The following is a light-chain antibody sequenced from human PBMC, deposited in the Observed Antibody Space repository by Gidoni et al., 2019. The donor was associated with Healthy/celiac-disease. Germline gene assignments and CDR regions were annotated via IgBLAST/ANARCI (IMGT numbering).Light chain of an antibody. J-gene: IGKJ1*01. V-gene: IGKV3-15*01. Sequence: EIVMTQSPATLSVSPGERATLSCRASQSVSSTLAWYQHKPGQAPGLLIYGAYTRATGVPARFSGRGSGTEFTLTISSLQSEDFAVYYCQQYNNWPPWTFGQGTKVEIK. CDR2: GAY. CDR1: QSVSST. CDR3: QQYNNWPPWT.